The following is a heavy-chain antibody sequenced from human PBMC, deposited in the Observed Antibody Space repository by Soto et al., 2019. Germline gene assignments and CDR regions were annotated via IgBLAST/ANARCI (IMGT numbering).Heavy chain of an antibody. CDR3: AREAAGILNWFDP. Sequence: QVQLQESGPGLVKPSQTLSLTCTVSGGSISSGGYCWSWIRQHPGKGLEWIGYIYHSGSTYYNPSLKSRVTISVDTSKNQFSLKLSSVTVADTAVYYCAREAAGILNWFDPWGQGTLVTVSS. CDR1: GGSISSGGYC. D-gene: IGHD6-25*01. J-gene: IGHJ5*02. V-gene: IGHV4-31*03. CDR2: IYHSGST.